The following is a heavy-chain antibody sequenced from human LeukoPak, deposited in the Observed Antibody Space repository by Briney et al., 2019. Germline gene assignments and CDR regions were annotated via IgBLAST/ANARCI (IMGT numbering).Heavy chain of an antibody. CDR2: INNPGTGT. D-gene: IGHD3-3*01. CDR3: ARGSGGFDY. Sequence: GGSLRFSCAASGFTFSSYWMHWVRQVPGKGLVWVAHINNPGTGTTYADAVKGRFTISRDNAKNTLYLQMNSLRADDTAMYYCARGSGGFDYWGQGTLITVSS. J-gene: IGHJ4*02. CDR1: GFTFSSYW. V-gene: IGHV3-74*01.